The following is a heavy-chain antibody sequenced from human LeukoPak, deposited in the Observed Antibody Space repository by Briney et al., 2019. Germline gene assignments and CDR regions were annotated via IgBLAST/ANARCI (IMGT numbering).Heavy chain of an antibody. Sequence: GRCRTPSRAPVALSLDDYAAHWVSPPPRNGLGWVASMSADGITTYYANSVKGRFTISRDNSKTYLYLQMNSLGTEDTALYYCAKDDGTTAFWYFDLWGRGTLVTVSS. V-gene: IGHV3-43*02. J-gene: IGHJ2*01. CDR2: MSADGITT. CDR1: ALSLDDYA. CDR3: AKDDGTTAFWYFDL. D-gene: IGHD1-7*01.